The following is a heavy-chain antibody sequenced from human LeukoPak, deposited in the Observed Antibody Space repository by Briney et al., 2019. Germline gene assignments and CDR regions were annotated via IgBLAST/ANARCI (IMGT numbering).Heavy chain of an antibody. D-gene: IGHD4-17*01. CDR3: ARAPDGYYGFDP. J-gene: IGHJ5*02. CDR1: GGSFSGYY. Sequence: SETLPLTCAVYGGSFSGYYWSWIRQPPGKGLEWIGEINHSGSTNYNPSLKSRVTISVDTSKNQFSLKLSSVTAADTAVYYCARAPDGYYGFDPWGQGTLVTVSS. V-gene: IGHV4-34*01. CDR2: INHSGST.